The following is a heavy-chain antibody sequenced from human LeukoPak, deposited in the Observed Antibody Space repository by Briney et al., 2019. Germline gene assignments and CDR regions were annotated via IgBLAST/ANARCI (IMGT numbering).Heavy chain of an antibody. D-gene: IGHD6-13*01. J-gene: IGHJ4*02. CDR2: VFDSGGT. Sequence: SETLSLTCTVSGGSISNYWWSWIRQPPGKGLEWIGYVFDSGGTNYNPSLKSRVTITVDTSKKQFSLKLSSVTAADTAVYYCARGYSSSWNYFDYWGQGTLVTVSS. V-gene: IGHV4-59*01. CDR1: GGSISNYW. CDR3: ARGYSSSWNYFDY.